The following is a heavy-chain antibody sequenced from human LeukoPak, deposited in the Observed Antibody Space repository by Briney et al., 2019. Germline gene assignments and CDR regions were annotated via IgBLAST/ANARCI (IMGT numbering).Heavy chain of an antibody. CDR1: GGSIRSYY. D-gene: IGHD6-19*01. CDR3: ARHGSGWSLDY. Sequence: PSETLSLTCTVSGGSIRSYYWSWIRQPPGKGLEWIGDISDSGSTNYNPSLESRVTISVDTSKNQFSLRLSSVTAADTAVYYCARHGSGWSLDYWGQGTLVTVSS. CDR2: ISDSGST. V-gene: IGHV4-59*08. J-gene: IGHJ4*02.